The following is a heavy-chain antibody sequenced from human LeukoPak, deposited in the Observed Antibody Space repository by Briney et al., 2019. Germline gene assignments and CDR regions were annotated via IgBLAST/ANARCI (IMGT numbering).Heavy chain of an antibody. CDR2: IYTSGST. Sequence: KPSETLSLTCTVSGGSISSCYWSWIRQPAGKGLEWIARIYTSGSTNYNPSLKSRVTMSVDTSKNQFSLKLSSVTAADTAVYYCARVKVGALGYNWFDPWGQGTLVTVSS. CDR1: GGSISSCY. V-gene: IGHV4-4*07. CDR3: ARVKVGALGYNWFDP. J-gene: IGHJ5*02. D-gene: IGHD1-26*01.